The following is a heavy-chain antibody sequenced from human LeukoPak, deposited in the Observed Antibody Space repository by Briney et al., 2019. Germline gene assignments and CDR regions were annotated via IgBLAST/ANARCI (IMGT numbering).Heavy chain of an antibody. CDR2: IYYSGRT. J-gene: IGHJ5*02. D-gene: IGHD6-13*01. Sequence: SETLSLTCTVSGGSISSYYWSWIRQPPGKGLEWIGYIYYSGRTNYNPSLKSRVTISVDTSKNQFSLKLSSVTAADTAVYYCAVEQQLRFDPWGQGTLVTVSS. CDR1: GGSISSYY. CDR3: AVEQQLRFDP. V-gene: IGHV4-59*08.